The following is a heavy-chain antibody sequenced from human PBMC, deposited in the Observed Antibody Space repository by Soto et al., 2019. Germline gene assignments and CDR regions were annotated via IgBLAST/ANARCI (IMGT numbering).Heavy chain of an antibody. CDR3: ATARRSWYFDGWAYYYYGMDV. V-gene: IGHV4-34*01. CDR2: INHSGST. D-gene: IGHD6-13*01. CDR1: GGSFSGYY. Sequence: PSETLSLTGAVYGGSFSGYYWSWIRQPPGKGLEWIGEINHSGSTNYNPSLKSRVTISVDTSKNQFSLKLSSVTAADTAVYYCATARRSWYFDGWAYYYYGMDVFGQGTTVTVSS. J-gene: IGHJ6*02.